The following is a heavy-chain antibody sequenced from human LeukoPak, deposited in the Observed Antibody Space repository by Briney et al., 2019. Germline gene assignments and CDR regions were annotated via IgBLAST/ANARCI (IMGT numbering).Heavy chain of an antibody. Sequence: ASVKVSCKASGYTFTSYGISWVRQAPGQGLEWMGWISAYNGNTNYAQKLQGRVTITTDTSTSTAYMELRSLRSDDTAVYYCARDPVTMVRGVIASYYYYMDVWGKGTMVTVSS. CDR1: GYTFTSYG. D-gene: IGHD3-10*01. CDR3: ARDPVTMVRGVIASYYYYMDV. CDR2: ISAYNGNT. V-gene: IGHV1-18*01. J-gene: IGHJ6*03.